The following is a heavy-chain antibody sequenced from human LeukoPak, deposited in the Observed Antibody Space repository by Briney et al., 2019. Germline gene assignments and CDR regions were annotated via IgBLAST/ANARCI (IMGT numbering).Heavy chain of an antibody. CDR2: ISYDGSNK. CDR1: GFTFSSYA. Sequence: PGGSLRLSCVASGFTFSSYAMHWVRQAPGKGLEWVAVISYDGSNKYYADSVKGRFTISRDNSKNTLYLQMNSLRAEDTAVYYCARDPSPLIQLWSNPDYWGQGTLVTVSS. CDR3: ARDPSPLIQLWSNPDY. D-gene: IGHD5-18*01. V-gene: IGHV3-30-3*01. J-gene: IGHJ4*02.